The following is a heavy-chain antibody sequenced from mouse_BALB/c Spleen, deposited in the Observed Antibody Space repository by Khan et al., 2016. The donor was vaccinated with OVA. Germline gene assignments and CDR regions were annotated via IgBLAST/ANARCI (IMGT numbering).Heavy chain of an antibody. J-gene: IGHJ2*01. V-gene: IGHV1S81*02. CDR3: ARIKKIVATYFDY. Sequence: AQLQQPGAELVKAGASVKMSCKASGYTFTSYWMHWVKQRLGQGLEWFAETNPTNGRTYYNEKFKSKATLTVDKSSSTAYMLLSGPTFEDSAVYYCARIKKIVATYFDYWGQGTTLTVSS. CDR1: GYTFTSYW. CDR2: TNPTNGRT. D-gene: IGHD1-1*01.